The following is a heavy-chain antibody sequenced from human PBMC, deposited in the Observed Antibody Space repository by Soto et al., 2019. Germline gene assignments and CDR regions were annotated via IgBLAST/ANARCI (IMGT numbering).Heavy chain of an antibody. V-gene: IGHV3-23*01. Sequence: GGSLRLSCVASGFTFGSRAMSWVRQAPGEGLEWVSTITDTGGDTKYADSVRGRFTISRDNSKNTLYLQMSSLRAEDSAVYYCAIGSKDSYPGSRIFYFWGRGTLVTVSS. CDR2: ITDTGGDT. CDR3: AIGSKDSYPGSRIFYF. D-gene: IGHD3-10*01. CDR1: GFTFGSRA. J-gene: IGHJ4*02.